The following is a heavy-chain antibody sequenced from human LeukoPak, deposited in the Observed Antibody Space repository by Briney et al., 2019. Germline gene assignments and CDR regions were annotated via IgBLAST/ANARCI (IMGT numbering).Heavy chain of an antibody. D-gene: IGHD5-18*01. Sequence: SETLTLTCTVSGAPISGYYWTWIRQPPGKGLEWIGQMYYSANTNYNPSLKSRVTMSVDTSKNQFSLKLSSVTAADTAVYYCARDLGQLWSRYFDLWGRGTLVTVSS. CDR1: GAPISGYY. CDR2: MYYSANT. V-gene: IGHV4-59*01. CDR3: ARDLGQLWSRYFDL. J-gene: IGHJ2*01.